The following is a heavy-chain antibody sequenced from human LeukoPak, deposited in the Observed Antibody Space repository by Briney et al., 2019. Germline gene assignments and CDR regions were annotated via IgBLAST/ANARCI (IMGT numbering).Heavy chain of an antibody. Sequence: SETLSLTCAVYGGSFSGYYWSWIRQPPGKGLEWIGEINHSGSTNYNPSLKSLVTISVDTSKNQFSLKLSSVTAADTAVYYCARRAATRSYGMDVWGQGTTVTVSS. J-gene: IGHJ6*02. CDR1: GGSFSGYY. D-gene: IGHD6-25*01. CDR2: INHSGST. V-gene: IGHV4-34*01. CDR3: ARRAATRSYGMDV.